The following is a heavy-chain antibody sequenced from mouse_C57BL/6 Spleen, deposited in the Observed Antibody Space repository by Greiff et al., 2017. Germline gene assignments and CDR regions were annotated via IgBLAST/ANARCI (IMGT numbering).Heavy chain of an antibody. CDR3: ERSDFMDY. CDR1: GYSFTGYY. J-gene: IGHJ4*01. Sequence: VQLQQSGPELVKPGASVKISCKASGYSFTGYYMNWVKQSPEKSLEWIGEINPSTGGTTYNQKFKAKATLTVDKSSSTAYMQLKSLTSEDSAVYYCERSDFMDYWGQGTSVTVSS. V-gene: IGHV1-42*01. CDR2: INPSTGGT.